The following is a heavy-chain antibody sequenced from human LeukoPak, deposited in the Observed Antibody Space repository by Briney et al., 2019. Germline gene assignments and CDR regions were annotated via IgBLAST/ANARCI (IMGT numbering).Heavy chain of an antibody. V-gene: IGHV4-31*03. CDR3: ARGPIAGTWFDP. J-gene: IGHJ5*02. CDR2: IYYSGST. Sequence: TLSLTCTVSGGSISSGGYYWSWIRQHPGKGLEWIGYIYYSGSTYYNPSLKSRVTISVDTSKNQFSLKLSSVTAADTAVYYCARGPIAGTWFDPWGQGTLVTVSS. D-gene: IGHD6-13*01. CDR1: GGSISSGGYY.